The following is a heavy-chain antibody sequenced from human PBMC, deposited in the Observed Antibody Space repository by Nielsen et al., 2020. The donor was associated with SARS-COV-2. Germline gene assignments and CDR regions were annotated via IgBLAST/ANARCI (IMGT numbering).Heavy chain of an antibody. CDR3: AKGGWYSSSEWGDY. Sequence: GGSLRLSCAASGFTFSDYYMSWIRQAPGKGLEWVSYISSSSSYTNYADSVKGRFTTSRDNSKNTLYLQMNSLRAEDTAVYYCAKGGWYSSSEWGDYWGQGTLVTVSS. J-gene: IGHJ4*02. CDR2: ISSSSSYT. CDR1: GFTFSDYY. V-gene: IGHV3-11*06. D-gene: IGHD6-6*01.